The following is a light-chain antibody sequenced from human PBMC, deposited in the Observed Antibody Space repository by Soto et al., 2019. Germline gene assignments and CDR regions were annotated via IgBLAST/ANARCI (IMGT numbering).Light chain of an antibody. CDR3: QSYDSSLSAHYV. CDR2: EVS. Sequence: QSDLNQPASVSGSPGQSITISCTGTSSDVGGYNYVSWYQQHPGKAPKLMIYEVSYRPSGVSDRFSGSKSGTSASLAITGLQAEDEADYYCQSYDSSLSAHYVFGTGTKVTVL. CDR1: SSDVGGYNY. J-gene: IGLJ1*01. V-gene: IGLV2-14*01.